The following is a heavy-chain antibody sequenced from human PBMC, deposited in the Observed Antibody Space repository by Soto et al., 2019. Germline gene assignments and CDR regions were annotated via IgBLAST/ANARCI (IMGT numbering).Heavy chain of an antibody. J-gene: IGHJ4*02. CDR1: GFTFITYT. CDR2: IASDGGDK. CDR3: AKDIKKPAADYYFHY. D-gene: IGHD6-13*01. V-gene: IGHV3-30*04. Sequence: PGGSLSLSCAASGFTFITYTMNWVRQAPGKGLEWVAVIASDGGDKHLADPVKGRFTISRDNSKNTLYLQMDSLRLEDTAVYYCAKDIKKPAADYYFHYWGQGILVTVSS.